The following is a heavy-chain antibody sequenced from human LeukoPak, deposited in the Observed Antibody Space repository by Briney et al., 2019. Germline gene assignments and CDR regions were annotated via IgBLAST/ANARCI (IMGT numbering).Heavy chain of an antibody. Sequence: KPSETLSLTCTVSSGSISNGGYYWVWIRQPPGKGLEWIGSIYYSGTSYYNPSLTSRVTISVDTSKNQFSLKLSSVTAADTAVYYCARAVMVAVAGGRFDYWGQGTLDTVSS. J-gene: IGHJ4*02. D-gene: IGHD6-19*01. CDR2: IYYSGTS. CDR3: ARAVMVAVAGGRFDY. CDR1: SGSISNGGYY. V-gene: IGHV4-39*07.